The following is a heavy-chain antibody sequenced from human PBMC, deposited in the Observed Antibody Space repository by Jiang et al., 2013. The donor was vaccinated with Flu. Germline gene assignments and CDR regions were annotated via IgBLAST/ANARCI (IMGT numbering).Heavy chain of an antibody. CDR1: GFSLSTSGMR. V-gene: IGHV2-70*01. D-gene: IGHD2-15*01. Sequence: KPTQTLTLTCTFSGFSLSTSGMRVSWIRQPPGKALEWLALIDWDDDKYYSTSLKTRLTISKDTSKNQVVLTMTNMDPVDTATYYCARLLGYCSGGSCPSYYGMDVWGQGTTVTVSS. J-gene: IGHJ6*02. CDR2: IDWDDDK. CDR3: ARLLGYCSGGSCPSYYGMDV.